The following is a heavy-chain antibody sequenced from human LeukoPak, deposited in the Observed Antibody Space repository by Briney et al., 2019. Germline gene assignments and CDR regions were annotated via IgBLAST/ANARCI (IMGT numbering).Heavy chain of an antibody. D-gene: IGHD3-10*01. CDR1: GGTFSSYA. CDR3: ARGGGGSYLGFDP. CDR2: IIPILGIA. J-gene: IGHJ5*02. Sequence: GASVKVSCKASGGTFSSYAISWVRQAPGQGLEWMGRIIPILGIANYAQKFQGRVTITADKSTSTAYMELSSLRSEDTAVYYCARGGGGSYLGFDPWGQGTLVTVSS. V-gene: IGHV1-69*04.